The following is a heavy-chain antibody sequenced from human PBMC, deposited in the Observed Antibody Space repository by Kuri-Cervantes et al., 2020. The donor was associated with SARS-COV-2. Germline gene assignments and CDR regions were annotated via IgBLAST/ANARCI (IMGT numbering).Heavy chain of an antibody. D-gene: IGHD2-8*02. V-gene: IGHV3-7*01. CDR3: ARDTGGTMIYYYYYYGMDV. Sequence: GEFLKTSWAAADFTFSSDLMSWVRQAPGKGLELVDNIKQDGSEKYYVDSVKGRFTISRDNAKNSLYLQMNSLRAEDTAVYYCARDTGGTMIYYYYYYGMDVWGQGTTVTVSS. CDR1: DFTFSSDL. CDR2: IKQDGSEK. J-gene: IGHJ6*02.